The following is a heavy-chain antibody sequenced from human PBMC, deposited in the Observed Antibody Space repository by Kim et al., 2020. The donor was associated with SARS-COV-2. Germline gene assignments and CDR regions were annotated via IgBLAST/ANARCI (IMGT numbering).Heavy chain of an antibody. V-gene: IGHV5-51*01. Sequence: GESLKISCKGSGYRFTSYWIGWVRQMPGKGLEWIGIIYPGDSDTRYSPSFQGQVTISADKSISTAYLQWSSLKASDTAMYYCATYGVVVPAAIDYWGQGTLVTVSS. CDR3: ATYGVVVPAAIDY. CDR2: IYPGDSDT. D-gene: IGHD2-2*01. J-gene: IGHJ4*02. CDR1: GYRFTSYW.